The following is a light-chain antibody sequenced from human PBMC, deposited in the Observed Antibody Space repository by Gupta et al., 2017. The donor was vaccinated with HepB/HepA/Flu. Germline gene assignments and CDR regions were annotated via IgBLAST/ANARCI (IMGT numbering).Light chain of an antibody. CDR3: CPYAGSYTVV. J-gene: IGLJ2*01. CDR2: DVS. Sequence: QSALTEPRSVSGSAGQPVTISCTGSSSDVGSYNDVYWYQLHPGKAPKLMIYDVSNRPPGVPDRFSGSKSGNAASLTISGLQAEDEAEYYCCPYAGSYTVVFGGGTKLTVL. CDR1: SSDVGSYND. V-gene: IGLV2-11*01.